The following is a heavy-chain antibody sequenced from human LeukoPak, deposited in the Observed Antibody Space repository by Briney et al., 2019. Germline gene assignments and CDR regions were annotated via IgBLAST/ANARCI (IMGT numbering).Heavy chain of an antibody. V-gene: IGHV3-21*01. J-gene: IGHJ4*02. D-gene: IGHD3-10*01. Sequence: KPGGSLRLSCSASGFTFSSYCMNWVRQAPGKGLEWVSSISSSSVYIYYADSVKGRFTISRDNAKDSLYLQMNSLRAEDTAVYYCARDIIRGIIDYWGQGTLVTVSS. CDR3: ARDIIRGIIDY. CDR2: ISSSSVYI. CDR1: GFTFSSYC.